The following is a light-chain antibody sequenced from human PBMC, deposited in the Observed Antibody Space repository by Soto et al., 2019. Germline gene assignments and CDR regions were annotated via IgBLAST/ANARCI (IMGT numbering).Light chain of an antibody. V-gene: IGKV3-15*01. Sequence: EIVLTQSPGTLSLSPGERATLSCGASQSVTSNYLAWYQQKPGQPPRLLIYDTSTRATGIPARFSGSGSGTEFTLTINSLQSEDLAVYYCQQYNNWFLISFGQGTRLEIK. CDR1: QSVTSN. J-gene: IGKJ5*01. CDR2: DTS. CDR3: QQYNNWFLIS.